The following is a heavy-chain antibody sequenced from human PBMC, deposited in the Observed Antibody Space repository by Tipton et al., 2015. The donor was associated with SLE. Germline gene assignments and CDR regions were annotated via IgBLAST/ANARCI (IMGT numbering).Heavy chain of an antibody. V-gene: IGHV3-23*01. CDR2: ISGSGAGR. J-gene: IGHJ5*02. D-gene: IGHD6-13*01. CDR1: GFTFSSYA. Sequence: SLRLSCAASGFTFSSYAMSWVRQAPGKGLEWVSVISGSGAGRYYADSVKGRFTISRDNSKNTLYLQMNSLRAEDMAVYYCAKEYGSSGFDPWGQGTLVTVSS. CDR3: AKEYGSSGFDP.